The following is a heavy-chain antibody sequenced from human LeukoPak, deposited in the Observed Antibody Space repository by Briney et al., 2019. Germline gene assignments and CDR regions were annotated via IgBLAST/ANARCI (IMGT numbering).Heavy chain of an antibody. J-gene: IGHJ4*02. CDR2: INPNSGGT. CDR3: ARDVVPVAGTRLYYFDY. Sequence: GASVKVSCKASGYTFTSYYMHWVRQAPGQGLEWMGWINPNSGGTNYAQKFQGRVTMTRDTSISTAYMELSSLRSDDTSVYYCARDVVPVAGTRLYYFDYWGQGTLVTVSS. V-gene: IGHV1-2*02. D-gene: IGHD6-19*01. CDR1: GYTFTSYY.